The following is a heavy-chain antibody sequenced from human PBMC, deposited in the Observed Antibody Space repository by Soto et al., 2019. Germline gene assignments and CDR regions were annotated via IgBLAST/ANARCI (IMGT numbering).Heavy chain of an antibody. D-gene: IGHD4-4*01. CDR1: GFTFSSYS. CDR2: ISSSSSYI. J-gene: IGHJ6*02. CDR3: ARVEDYSTYYYYGMDV. V-gene: IGHV3-21*01. Sequence: PGGSLRLSCAASGFTFSSYSMIWVRQAPGKGLEWVLSISSSSSYIYYADSVKGRLTISRDNAKNSLYLQMNSLRAEDTAVYFCARVEDYSTYYYYGMDVWGQGTTVTVSS.